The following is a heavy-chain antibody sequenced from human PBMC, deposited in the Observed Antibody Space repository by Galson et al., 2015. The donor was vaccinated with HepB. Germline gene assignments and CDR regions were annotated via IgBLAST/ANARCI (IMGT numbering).Heavy chain of an antibody. D-gene: IGHD1-14*01. J-gene: IGHJ4*02. V-gene: IGHV3-7*01. CDR2: IKEDGSTK. CDR1: GFTFSKNW. Sequence: SLRLSCAASGFTFSKNWMSWVRQAPGKGLEWVANIKEDGSTKCYVDSVKGRFTISRDNAKTSLYLHMSSLRAEDTAVYYCAKDLSYNTFDYWGQGTLVTVSS. CDR3: AKDLSYNTFDY.